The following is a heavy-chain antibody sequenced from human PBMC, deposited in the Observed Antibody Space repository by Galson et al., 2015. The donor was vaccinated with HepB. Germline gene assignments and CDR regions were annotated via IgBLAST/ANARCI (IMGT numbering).Heavy chain of an antibody. CDR3: ARDPLTYYYVSSGYDDAFDI. CDR1: GGSISSYY. V-gene: IGHV4-4*07. Sequence: SETLSLTCTVSGGSISSYYWSWIRQPAGKGLEWIGRIYTSGSTNYNPSLKSRVTMSVDTSKNQFSLKLSSVTAADTAVYYCARDPLTYYYVSSGYDDAFDIWGQGTMVTVSS. J-gene: IGHJ3*02. D-gene: IGHD3-22*01. CDR2: IYTSGST.